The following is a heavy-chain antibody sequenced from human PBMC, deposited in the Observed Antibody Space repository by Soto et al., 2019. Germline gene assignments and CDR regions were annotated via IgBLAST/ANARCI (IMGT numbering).Heavy chain of an antibody. D-gene: IGHD3-10*01. V-gene: IGHV3-30*18. CDR1: GFRFSTYG. CDR2: ISHDGSEK. CDR3: AKGSQEKVSLYYALDV. J-gene: IGHJ6*02. Sequence: QVQLVESGGGVVQPGRSLRLSCIASGFRFSTYGMHWVRQAPGKGLEWVAVISHDGSEKSYADSVRGRFTISRDNSKNTLYLQMNSLRSEDTTVYFCAKGSQEKVSLYYALDVWGQGTSVTVS.